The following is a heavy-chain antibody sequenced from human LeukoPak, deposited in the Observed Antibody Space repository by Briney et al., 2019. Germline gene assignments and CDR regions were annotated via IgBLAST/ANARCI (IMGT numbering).Heavy chain of an antibody. D-gene: IGHD3-22*01. CDR2: IYYSGST. V-gene: IGHV4-59*08. CDR3: ARLEGGYDAFDI. Sequence: SETLSLTCTVSGGSISSYYWSWIRQPPGKGLEWIGYIYYSGSTNYNPSLKSRVTISVDTSKNQFSLKLSSVTAADTAVYYCARLEGGYDAFDIWGQGTMVTVSS. J-gene: IGHJ3*02. CDR1: GGSISSYY.